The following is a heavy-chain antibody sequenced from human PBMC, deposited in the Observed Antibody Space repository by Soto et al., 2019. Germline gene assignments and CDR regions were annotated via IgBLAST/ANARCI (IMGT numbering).Heavy chain of an antibody. CDR1: GFTVSSSNY. Sequence: EVQLVESGGGLIQPGGSLRLSCVVSGFTVSSSNYMSWVRQAPGKGLEWVSVIYTGGTTYYADSVKGRFTISRDNSKNTLYLQRNSLRAEDTAVYYCHGYGYWGQGTLGNVSS. J-gene: IGHJ4*02. CDR3: HGYGY. D-gene: IGHD5-12*01. CDR2: IYTGGTT. V-gene: IGHV3-53*01.